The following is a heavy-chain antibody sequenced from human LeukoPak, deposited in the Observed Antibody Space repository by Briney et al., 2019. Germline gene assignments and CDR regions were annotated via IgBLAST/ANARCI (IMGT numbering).Heavy chain of an antibody. D-gene: IGHD5-18*01. Sequence: PSETLSLTCTVSGGSISSYYWSWLRQPPGKGLEWIGYIYYSGSTNYNPSLKSRVTISVDTSKNQFSLKLSSVTAADTAVYYCARAQRGIQLWLLWFDPWGQGTLVTVSS. CDR2: IYYSGST. CDR3: ARAQRGIQLWLLWFDP. V-gene: IGHV4-59*01. J-gene: IGHJ5*02. CDR1: GGSISSYY.